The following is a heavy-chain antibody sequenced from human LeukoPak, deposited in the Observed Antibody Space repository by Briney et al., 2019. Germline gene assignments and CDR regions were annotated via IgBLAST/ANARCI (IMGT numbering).Heavy chain of an antibody. D-gene: IGHD1-26*01. CDR1: GGSTSSYY. CDR3: ARQVVGAPFDN. CDR2: IYYSGST. J-gene: IGHJ4*02. V-gene: IGHV4-59*08. Sequence: SETLSLTCAVSGGSTSSYYWSWIRQPPGKGLEWIGYIYYSGSTNYNPSLKSRVTISVDTSKNQFSLNLSSVTAADTAVYYCARQVVGAPFDNWGQVTLVTVSS.